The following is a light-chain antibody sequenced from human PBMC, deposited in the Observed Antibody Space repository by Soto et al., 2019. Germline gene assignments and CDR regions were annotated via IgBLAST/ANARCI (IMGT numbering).Light chain of an antibody. J-gene: IGKJ1*01. Sequence: DIQMTQSPSSLSASVGDRVTITCRASQSIASYLNWYQHKPGKAPKLLIYAASTLQSGVPSRFSGSGSGTDFTLTISSLQPEDFAHYYCQQNYSSPETFGQGTPVEI. CDR1: QSIASY. CDR3: QQNYSSPET. V-gene: IGKV1-39*01. CDR2: AAS.